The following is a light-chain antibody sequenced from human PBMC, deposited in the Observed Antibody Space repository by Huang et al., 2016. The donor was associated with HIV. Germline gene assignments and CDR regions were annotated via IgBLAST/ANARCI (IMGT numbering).Light chain of an antibody. J-gene: IGKJ2*01. V-gene: IGKV3-15*01. CDR2: GAS. CDR3: QHYNKWPPA. CDR1: QRIDTN. Sequence: VVMTQSPATLSVSPGERATLSCGASQRIDTNLSWYQQKPGQSPRIPIFGASTRATGGPARFGGSGSGTEFTLTINSLQSEDFGIYYCQHYNKWPPAFGQGTKLEI.